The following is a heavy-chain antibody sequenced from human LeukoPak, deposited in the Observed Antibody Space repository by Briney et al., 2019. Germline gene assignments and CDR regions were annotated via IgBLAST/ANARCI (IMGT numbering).Heavy chain of an antibody. Sequence: ETLSLTCTVSGRSINSYYWSWIRQPPGKGLEWIGYIYNSGSTNYNPSLKSRVTISVDTSKNQFSLKLSSVTAADTAVYYCASWLVVVATTPRRFDYWGQGTLVTVSS. CDR3: ASWLVVVATTPRRFDY. D-gene: IGHD2-15*01. J-gene: IGHJ4*02. V-gene: IGHV4-59*01. CDR1: GRSINSYY. CDR2: IYNSGST.